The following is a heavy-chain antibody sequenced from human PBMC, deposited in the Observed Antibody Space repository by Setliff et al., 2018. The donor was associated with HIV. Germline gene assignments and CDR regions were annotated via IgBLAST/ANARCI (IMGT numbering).Heavy chain of an antibody. D-gene: IGHD5-18*01. Sequence: PSETLSLTCTVSGGSISGGGYYWTWIRQYPGRGLEWIGYIYYSGTAYYKPSLRSRVTISVDTSMNQFSLNLNSVTAADTAVYYCARLPRQLLKGAAAYFDYWGQGTLVTVSS. V-gene: IGHV4-31*03. J-gene: IGHJ4*02. CDR2: IYYSGTA. CDR1: GGSISGGGYY. CDR3: ARLPRQLLKGAAAYFDY.